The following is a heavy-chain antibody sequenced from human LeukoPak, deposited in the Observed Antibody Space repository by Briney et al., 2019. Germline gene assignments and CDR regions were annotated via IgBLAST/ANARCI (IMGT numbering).Heavy chain of an antibody. CDR2: IWYDGSNK. D-gene: IGHD6-13*01. Sequence: GGSLRLSCAASGFTFSSYGMHWFRQAPGKGLEGVAVIWYDGSNKYYADSVKGRFTISRDNSKNTLYLQMNSLRAEDTAVYYCARAAAGTLLGDYWGQGTLVTVSS. CDR3: ARAAAGTLLGDY. J-gene: IGHJ4*02. V-gene: IGHV3-33*01. CDR1: GFTFSSYG.